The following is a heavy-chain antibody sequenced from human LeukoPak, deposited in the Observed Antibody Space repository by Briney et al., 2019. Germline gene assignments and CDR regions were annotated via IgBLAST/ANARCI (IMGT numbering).Heavy chain of an antibody. CDR3: ARVYCGTPNCYIGEPYYYYMDV. D-gene: IGHD2-2*02. Sequence: SETLSLTCTISGGSISTSDYFWGWIRQPPGRGLEWIGSMFHSSSAYYSPSLKSRVTISLGPSRNQFSLKLSSVTAADTAVYYCARVYCGTPNCYIGEPYYYYMDVWGKGTTVTVSS. V-gene: IGHV4-39*07. CDR2: MFHSSSA. J-gene: IGHJ6*03. CDR1: GGSISTSDYF.